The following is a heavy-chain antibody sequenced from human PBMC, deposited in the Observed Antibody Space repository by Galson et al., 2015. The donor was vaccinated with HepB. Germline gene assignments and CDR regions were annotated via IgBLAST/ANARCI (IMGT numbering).Heavy chain of an antibody. CDR2: IIPIFGTA. Sequence: SVKVSCKASGGTFSSYAISWVRQAPGQGLEWMGGIIPIFGTANYAQKFQGRVTITADESTSTAYMELSSLRSEDTAVYYCARSFHPYYYDSSGRFDYWGQGTLVTVSS. CDR1: GGTFSSYA. V-gene: IGHV1-69*13. CDR3: ARSFHPYYYDSSGRFDY. D-gene: IGHD3-22*01. J-gene: IGHJ4*02.